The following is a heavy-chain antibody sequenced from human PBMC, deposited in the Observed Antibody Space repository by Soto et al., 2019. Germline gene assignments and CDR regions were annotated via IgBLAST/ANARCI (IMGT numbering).Heavy chain of an antibody. CDR2: LSSSSSYT. CDR3: ASGKLFPGIVAAGTSYYYYGMDV. D-gene: IGHD6-13*01. J-gene: IGHJ6*02. Sequence: PGGSLRLSCAASGFTFSDYYMSWIRQAPGKGLEWVSYLSSSSSYTNYADSVKGRFTISRDNAKNSLYLQMNSLRAEDTAVYYCASGKLFPGIVAAGTSYYYYGMDVWGQGTTVTVSS. V-gene: IGHV3-11*06. CDR1: GFTFSDYY.